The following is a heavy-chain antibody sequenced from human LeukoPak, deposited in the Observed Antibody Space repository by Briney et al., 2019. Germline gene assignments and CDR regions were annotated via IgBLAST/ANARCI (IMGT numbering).Heavy chain of an antibody. CDR3: ASWGRFGELSSGDAFDI. CDR2: IYPGDSDT. V-gene: IGHV5-51*01. Sequence: GESLKISCKGSGYSFTSYWIGWVRQMPGKGLEWMGIIYPGDSDTRYSPSFQGQVTISADKSISTAYLQWSSLKASDTAMYYCASWGRFGELSSGDAFDIWGQGTMVTVSS. D-gene: IGHD3-10*01. J-gene: IGHJ3*02. CDR1: GYSFTSYW.